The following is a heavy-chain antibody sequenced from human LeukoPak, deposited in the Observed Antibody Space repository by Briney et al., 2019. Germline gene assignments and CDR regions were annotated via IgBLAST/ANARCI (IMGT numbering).Heavy chain of an antibody. D-gene: IGHD6-13*01. CDR2: TNSDGSST. J-gene: IGHJ4*02. CDR1: GFTFSSYW. Sequence: GGSLRLSCAASGFTFSSYWMHWVRQAPGKGLVWVSRTNSDGSSTSYADSVKGRFTISRDNAKNTLYLQMNSLRAEDTAVYYCARGASIAAAGTLYYFDYWGQGTLVTVSS. CDR3: ARGASIAAAGTLYYFDY. V-gene: IGHV3-74*01.